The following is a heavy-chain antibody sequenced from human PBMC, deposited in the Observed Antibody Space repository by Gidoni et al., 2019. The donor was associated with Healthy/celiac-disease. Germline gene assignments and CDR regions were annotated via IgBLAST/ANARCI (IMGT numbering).Heavy chain of an antibody. CDR1: GGSISSYY. D-gene: IGHD3-3*01. CDR2: ISYSGST. Sequence: QVQLQESGPGLVKPSETLSLTCTVSGGSISSYYWSWIRQPPGKGLEWIGYISYSGSTNYNPSLKSRVTISVDTSKNQFSLKLSSVTAADTAVYYCARTYYDFWSGYRNWYFDLWGRGTLVTVSS. J-gene: IGHJ2*01. CDR3: ARTYYDFWSGYRNWYFDL. V-gene: IGHV4-59*08.